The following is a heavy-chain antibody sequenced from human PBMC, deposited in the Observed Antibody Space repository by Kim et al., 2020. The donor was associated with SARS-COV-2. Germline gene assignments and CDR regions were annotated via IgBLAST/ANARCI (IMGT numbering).Heavy chain of an antibody. D-gene: IGHD3-10*01. V-gene: IGHV4-34*01. J-gene: IGHJ6*02. CDR1: GGSFSGYY. CDR3: ARLTLGYGSGSYYNYYYYGMDV. Sequence: SETLSLTCAVYGGSFSGYYWSWIRQPPGKWLEWIGEINHSGSTNYNPSLKSRVTIPVDTSKNQFSLKLSSVTAGDPAVYYCARLTLGYGSGSYYNYYYYGMDVWGQETTGTVS. CDR2: INHSGST.